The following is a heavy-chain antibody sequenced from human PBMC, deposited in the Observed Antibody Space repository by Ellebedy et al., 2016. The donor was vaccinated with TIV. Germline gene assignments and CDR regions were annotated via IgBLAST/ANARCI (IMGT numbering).Heavy chain of an antibody. CDR2: IYWDDDK. CDR1: GFSLSTSGVG. CDR3: ALITRDYGGNWEAFDY. D-gene: IGHD4-23*01. J-gene: IGHJ4*02. Sequence: SGPTLVKPTPTLTLTCTFSGFSLSTSGVGVGWIRQPPGKALEWLALIYWDDDKRYSPSLKSRLTITKDTSKNQVVLTMTNMDPVDTATYYCALITRDYGGNWEAFDYWGQGTLVTVSS. V-gene: IGHV2-5*02.